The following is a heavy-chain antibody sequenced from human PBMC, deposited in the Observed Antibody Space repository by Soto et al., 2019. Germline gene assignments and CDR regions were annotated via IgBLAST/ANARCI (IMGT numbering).Heavy chain of an antibody. J-gene: IGHJ4*02. CDR2: IYYSGST. CDR3: ARGTIFGVVPHSSGSYELLFDY. CDR1: GGSISSGGYY. V-gene: IGHV4-31*03. D-gene: IGHD3-3*01. Sequence: QVQLQESGPGLVKPSQTLSLTCTVSGGSISSGGYYWSWIRQHPGKGLEWIGYIYYSGSTYYNPSLKSRVTISVDTSKNQFSLKLSSVTAADTAVYYCARGTIFGVVPHSSGSYELLFDYWGQGTLVTVSS.